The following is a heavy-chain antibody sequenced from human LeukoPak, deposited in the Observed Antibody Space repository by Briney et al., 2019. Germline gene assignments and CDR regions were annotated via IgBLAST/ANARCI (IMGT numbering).Heavy chain of an antibody. CDR1: GGSISSHY. J-gene: IGHJ4*02. Sequence: SETLSLTCTVSGGSISSHYWSWIRQPPGKGLEWMGYIYYSGSTNYNPSLKSRVTISVDTAKNQFSLKLSSVTAAATAVYYCARGGITIFGVALAHFDYWGQGTLVTVSS. D-gene: IGHD3-3*01. V-gene: IGHV4-59*11. CDR3: ARGGITIFGVALAHFDY. CDR2: IYYSGST.